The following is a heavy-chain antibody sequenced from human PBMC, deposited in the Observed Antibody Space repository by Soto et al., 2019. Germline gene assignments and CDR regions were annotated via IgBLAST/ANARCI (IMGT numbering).Heavy chain of an antibody. Sequence: GGSLRLSCAASGFTFSSYGMHWVRQAPGKGLEWVAVIWYDGSNKYYADSVKGRFTISRDNSKNTLYLQMNSLRAEDTAVYYCARDRGPTVTEHDAFDIWGQGTMVTVSS. V-gene: IGHV3-33*01. CDR1: GFTFSSYG. D-gene: IGHD4-17*01. CDR2: IWYDGSNK. J-gene: IGHJ3*02. CDR3: ARDRGPTVTEHDAFDI.